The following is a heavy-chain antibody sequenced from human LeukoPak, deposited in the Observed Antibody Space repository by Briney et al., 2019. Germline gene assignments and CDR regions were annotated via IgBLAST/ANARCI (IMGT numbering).Heavy chain of an antibody. D-gene: IGHD6-6*01. J-gene: IGHJ4*02. CDR1: GFTFSSYA. CDR3: AKAKYSSSSDLLDY. CDR2: ISGSGGST. Sequence: GGSLRLSCAASGFTFSSYAMSWVRQAPGKGLGWVSTISGSGGSTYYADSVKARFTISRDISKNTLFLQMNSLRADDTAVYYCAKAKYSSSSDLLDYWGQGTLVTVSS. V-gene: IGHV3-23*01.